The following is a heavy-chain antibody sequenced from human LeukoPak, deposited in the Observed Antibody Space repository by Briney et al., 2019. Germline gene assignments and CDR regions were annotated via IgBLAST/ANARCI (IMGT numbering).Heavy chain of an antibody. CDR1: GFTFSSYA. CDR2: ISGSGGST. CDR3: AKDGTYYDFWSGYLANWFDP. V-gene: IGHV3-23*01. Sequence: GGSLRLSCAASGFTFSSYAMSWVRQAPGKGLEWVSAISGSGGSTYYADSVKGRFTISRDNSKNTLYLQMNSLRAEDTAVYYCAKDGTYYDFWSGYLANWFDPWGQGTLVTVSS. D-gene: IGHD3-3*01. J-gene: IGHJ5*02.